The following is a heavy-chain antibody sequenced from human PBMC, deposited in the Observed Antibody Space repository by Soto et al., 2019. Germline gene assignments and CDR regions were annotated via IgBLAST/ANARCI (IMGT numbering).Heavy chain of an antibody. CDR3: ARAPIAVAGWTARYYYSYLDV. CDR2: LNPTSGNT. D-gene: IGHD6-19*01. J-gene: IGHJ6*03. CDR1: GYRLTSDE. V-gene: IGHV1-8*01. Sequence: GASVKGSCKASGYRLTSDEMKWVGQGTGKGQEWMGCLNPTSGNTGYAQNSQGRVTMTRTPSISTAYMELSSLRSEDTAVYYCARAPIAVAGWTARYYYSYLDVWGKGTTVTVSS.